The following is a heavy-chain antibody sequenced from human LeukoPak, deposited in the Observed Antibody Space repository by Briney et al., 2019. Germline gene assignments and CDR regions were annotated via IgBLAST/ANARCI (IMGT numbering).Heavy chain of an antibody. D-gene: IGHD2-15*01. CDR1: GFTVSSNY. CDR2: IYSGGNT. Sequence: PGGSLRLSCAASGFTVSSNYMSWVRQAPGKGLEWVSVIYSGGNTYYADSVKGRFTISRDNSKNTLYLQMNSLRAEDTAVYYCASGYCSGGHCYSVYSQHWGQGTLVTVSS. V-gene: IGHV3-53*01. CDR3: ASGYCSGGHCYSVYSQH. J-gene: IGHJ1*01.